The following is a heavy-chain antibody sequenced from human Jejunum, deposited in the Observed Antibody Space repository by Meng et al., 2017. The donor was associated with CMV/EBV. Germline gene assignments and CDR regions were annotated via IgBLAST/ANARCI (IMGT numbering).Heavy chain of an antibody. CDR2: ISSGSSFK. D-gene: IGHD3/OR15-3a*01. CDR3: ARDRGWTADVDY. J-gene: IGHJ4*02. Sequence: ASGFNFSSYPMNWVRQAPGKGLEWVSSISSGSSFKFYTNSVKGRFTVSRDNAQNYLYLQMDSLRAEDTAVYYCARDRGWTADVDYWGQGTRVTVSS. V-gene: IGHV3-21*06. CDR1: GFNFSSYP.